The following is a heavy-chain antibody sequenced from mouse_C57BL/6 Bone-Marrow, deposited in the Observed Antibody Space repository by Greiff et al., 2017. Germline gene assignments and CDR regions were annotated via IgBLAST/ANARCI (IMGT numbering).Heavy chain of an antibody. CDR1: GYTFTSYW. D-gene: IGHD2-3*01. Sequence: VQLQHSGAELATPGASVTLSCKASGYTFTSYWMHWVKQRPGQGLEWIGYINPSSGYTKYNQKFKDKATLTADKSSSTAYMQLSSLTYEDSAVYYCARSRWLLLWFAYWGQGTLVTVSA. CDR2: INPSSGYT. J-gene: IGHJ3*01. CDR3: ARSRWLLLWFAY. V-gene: IGHV1-7*01.